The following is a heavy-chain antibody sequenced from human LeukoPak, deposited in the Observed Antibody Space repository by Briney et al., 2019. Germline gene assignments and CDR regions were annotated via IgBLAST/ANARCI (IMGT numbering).Heavy chain of an antibody. J-gene: IGHJ5*02. V-gene: IGHV3-21*01. Sequence: SGGSLRLSCAASGFNLNSYMLNWVRKAPGKGLEWVSSISSTGSYIYYADSVKGRFTISIDNPGNVMYLQMDSLRAEDTAVYYCTRVAQSGPTGWFDPWGQGTLVTVSS. D-gene: IGHD1-1*01. CDR3: TRVAQSGPTGWFDP. CDR2: ISSTGSYI. CDR1: GFNLNSYM.